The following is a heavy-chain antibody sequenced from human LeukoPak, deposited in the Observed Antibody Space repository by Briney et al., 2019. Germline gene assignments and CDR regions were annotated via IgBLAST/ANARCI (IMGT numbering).Heavy chain of an antibody. V-gene: IGHV3-23*01. Sequence: GGTLRLSCAASGFTFSSYGMNWVRQAPGKGLEWVSGISGSGGTTYYADSVKGRFTISRDNSKNTLYLQMNILRAEDTAVYYCAKGEGYSSGWYSHYYYYMDVWGKGTTVTISS. CDR1: GFTFSSYG. D-gene: IGHD6-19*01. CDR2: ISGSGGTT. CDR3: AKGEGYSSGWYSHYYYYMDV. J-gene: IGHJ6*03.